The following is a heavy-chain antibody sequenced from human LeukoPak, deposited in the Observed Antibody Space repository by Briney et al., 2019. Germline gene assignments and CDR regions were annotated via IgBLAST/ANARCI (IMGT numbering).Heavy chain of an antibody. Sequence: ASVKVSCKASGYTFTSYYVHWVRQARGQGLEWTGRINPSGGSTSYAQKFQGRVTMTRDMSTSTVYMELSSLRSEDTAVYYCATTDPSSSWYRLDYWGQGTLVTVSS. CDR2: INPSGGST. D-gene: IGHD6-13*01. CDR3: ATTDPSSSWYRLDY. V-gene: IGHV1-46*01. CDR1: GYTFTSYY. J-gene: IGHJ4*02.